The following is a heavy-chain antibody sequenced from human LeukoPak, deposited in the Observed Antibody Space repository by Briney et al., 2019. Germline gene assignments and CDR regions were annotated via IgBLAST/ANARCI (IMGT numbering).Heavy chain of an antibody. CDR2: ISASDDST. CDR3: TKRLVRHFDY. D-gene: IGHD6-19*01. CDR1: GFTFSNYD. V-gene: IGHV3-23*01. J-gene: IGHJ4*02. Sequence: GGSLRLSCAASGFTFSNYDMNWVRPAPGEGREGVSTISASDDSTYYADSVKGRFTISRDKSTNTLYLQMNSLRAEDTAVYYCTKRLVRHFDYWGQGALVTVSP.